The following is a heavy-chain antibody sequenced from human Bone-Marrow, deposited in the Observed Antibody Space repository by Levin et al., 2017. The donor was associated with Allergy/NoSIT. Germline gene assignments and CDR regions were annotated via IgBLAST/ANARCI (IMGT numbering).Heavy chain of an antibody. J-gene: IGHJ2*01. D-gene: IGHD2-8*01. CDR2: IFHRGDT. Sequence: SETLSLTCAVSGDSISNIHWWGWVRQPPGKGLEWIGDIFHRGDTNYSPSLKSRVNISLDKSKNHFSLKLSSVTAADTAVYYCARISNFYYYFDLWGRGTLVAVSS. V-gene: IGHV4-4*02. CDR3: ARISNFYYYFDL. CDR1: GDSISNIHW.